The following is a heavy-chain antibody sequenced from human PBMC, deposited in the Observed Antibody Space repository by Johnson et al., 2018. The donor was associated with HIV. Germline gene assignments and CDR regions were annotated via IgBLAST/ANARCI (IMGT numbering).Heavy chain of an antibody. D-gene: IGHD6-6*01. CDR2: ISYDGSNK. CDR3: ATSMAAGHDAFDI. CDR1: GFTFSSYG. Sequence: QVQLVESGGGVVQPGRSLRLSCAASGFTFSSYGMHWVRQAPGKGLEWVAVISYDGSNKYYADSVKGRFTISRDNSKNTLYLQINSLRGEDTAIYYCATSMAAGHDAFDIWGQGTMVTVSS. V-gene: IGHV3-30*03. J-gene: IGHJ3*02.